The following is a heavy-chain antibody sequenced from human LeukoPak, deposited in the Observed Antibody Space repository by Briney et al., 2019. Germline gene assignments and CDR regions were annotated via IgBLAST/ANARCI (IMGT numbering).Heavy chain of an antibody. CDR1: GFTFSNYA. V-gene: IGHV3-23*01. CDR2: ISNSDAKT. CDR3: AKDPSGVLRYFDWIVDY. D-gene: IGHD3-9*01. J-gene: IGHJ4*02. Sequence: GGSLRLSCAASGFTFSNYAMSWVRQTPGKGLEWVSTISNSDAKTYYADSVKGRFTISRDNSKNTLYLQMNSLRAEDTAVYYCAKDPSGVLRYFDWIVDYWGQGTLVTVSS.